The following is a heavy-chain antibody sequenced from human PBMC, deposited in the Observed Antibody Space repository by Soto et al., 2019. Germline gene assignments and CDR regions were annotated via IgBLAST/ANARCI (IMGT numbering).Heavy chain of an antibody. CDR3: ARGTNGLIDYGMDV. V-gene: IGHV1-8*01. CDR2: MNPNSGNT. Sequence: ASVKVFCKASGYTFTSYDINWVRQATGQGLEWMGWMNPNSGNTGYAQKFQGRVTMTRNTSISTAYMELSSLRSEDTAVYYCARGTNGLIDYGMDVWGQGTKVTVSS. J-gene: IGHJ6*02. CDR1: GYTFTSYD. D-gene: IGHD6-19*01.